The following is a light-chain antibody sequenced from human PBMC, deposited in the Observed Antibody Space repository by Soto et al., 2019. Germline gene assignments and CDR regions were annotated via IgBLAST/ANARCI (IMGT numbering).Light chain of an antibody. J-gene: IGKJ2*01. Sequence: DIVMAQSPGSLAVSLGETATISCRSSHSVLHSPNNKNYMTWYQHKPGQPPKMLIYCASIRVSGVPDRFSGSGSGTDFTLTINGLQAEDVAVYYCQQYYGSPYTFGQGTKLEIK. CDR1: HSVLHSPNNKNY. CDR3: QQYYGSPYT. CDR2: CAS. V-gene: IGKV4-1*01.